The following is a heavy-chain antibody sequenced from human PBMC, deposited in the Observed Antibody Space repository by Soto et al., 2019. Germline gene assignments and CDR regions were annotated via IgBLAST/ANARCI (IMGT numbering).Heavy chain of an antibody. Sequence: GGSLRLSCAASGFTFSSYSMNWVRQAPGKGLEWVSYISSSSSTIYYADSVKGRFTISRDNSKNTLYLQMNSLRAEDTAVYYCAKDRDYRYYSGMDVWGQGNTVTVSS. CDR2: ISSSSSTI. D-gene: IGHD4-17*01. CDR3: AKDRDYRYYSGMDV. CDR1: GFTFSSYS. J-gene: IGHJ6*02. V-gene: IGHV3-48*01.